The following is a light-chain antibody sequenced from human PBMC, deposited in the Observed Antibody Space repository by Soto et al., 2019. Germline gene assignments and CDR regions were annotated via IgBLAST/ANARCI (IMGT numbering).Light chain of an antibody. CDR3: QQNYSYPWT. CDR1: QGISSY. Sequence: AIRMTQSPSSFSASTGDRVTITCRASQGISSYLAWYQQKPGKAPKLLIYAASTLQSGVPSRFSGSGSGTDFTLTISCLQSEDFATYYCQQNYSYPWTVGQGNKVDIK. V-gene: IGKV1-8*01. CDR2: AAS. J-gene: IGKJ1*01.